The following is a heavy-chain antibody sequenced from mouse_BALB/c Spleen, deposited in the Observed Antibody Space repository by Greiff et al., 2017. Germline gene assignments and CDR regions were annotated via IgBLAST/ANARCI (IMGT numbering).Heavy chain of an antibody. V-gene: IGHV1-7*01. J-gene: IGHJ2*01. D-gene: IGHD2-2*01. CDR1: GYTFTSYW. CDR2: INPSTVYT. Sequence: QVQLKQSGAELAKPGASVKMSCKASGYTFTSYWMHWVKQRPGQGLEWIGYINPSTVYTEYNQKFKDKATLTADKSSSTAYMQLSSLTSEDSAVYYCASGVTRVYYFDYWGQGTTLTVSS. CDR3: ASGVTRVYYFDY.